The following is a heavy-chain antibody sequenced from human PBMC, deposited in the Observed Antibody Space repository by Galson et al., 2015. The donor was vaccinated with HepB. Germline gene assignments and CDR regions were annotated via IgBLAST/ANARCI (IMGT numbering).Heavy chain of an antibody. D-gene: IGHD5-18*01. CDR1: GFTSSSYA. CDR2: ISYDGSNK. CDR3: ARDSTLLYSYGSSFDY. Sequence: SLRLSCAASGFTSSSYAMHWVRQAPGKGLEWVAVISYDGSNKYYADSVKGRFTISRDNSKNTLYLQMNSLRAEDTAVYYCARDSTLLYSYGSSFDYWGQGTLVTVSS. J-gene: IGHJ4*02. V-gene: IGHV3-30-3*01.